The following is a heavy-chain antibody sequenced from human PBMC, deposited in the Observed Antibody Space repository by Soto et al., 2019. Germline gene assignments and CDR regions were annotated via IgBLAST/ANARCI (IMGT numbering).Heavy chain of an antibody. V-gene: IGHV3-23*01. Sequence: EAQLLESGGGLAHQGGSLTLSCAASGVTFSSDAMTWVRQAPGKGLEWLSTISNSGGTTHYADSVKGRFTVSRDNFKXXXXXXMNSLRAEDTAVYYCAKLRRGTTGTEGFDPWGQGTLVTVSS. CDR3: AKLRRGTTGTEGFDP. CDR2: ISNSGGTT. CDR1: GVTFSSDA. J-gene: IGHJ5*02. D-gene: IGHD1-7*01.